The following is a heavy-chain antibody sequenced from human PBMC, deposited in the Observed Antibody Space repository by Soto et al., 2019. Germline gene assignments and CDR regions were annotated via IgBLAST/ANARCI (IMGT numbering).Heavy chain of an antibody. J-gene: IGHJ4*02. CDR1: GGSISSGGYY. V-gene: IGHV4-31*03. CDR2: IYYSGST. D-gene: IGHD5-12*01. CDR3: ARGGRGYSGYDERNDYFDY. Sequence: PSETLSLTCTVSGGSISSGGYYWSWIRQHPAKGLEWIGYIYYSGSTYYNPSLKSRVTISVDTSKNQFSLKLSSVTAADTAVYYCARGGRGYSGYDERNDYFDYWGQGTLVTVSS.